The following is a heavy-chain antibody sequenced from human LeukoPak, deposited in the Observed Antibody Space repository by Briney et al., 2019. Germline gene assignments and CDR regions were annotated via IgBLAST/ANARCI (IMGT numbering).Heavy chain of an antibody. Sequence: SETLSLTCAVYGGSFSGYYWSWIRQPPGKGLEWIGEINNSGSTNYNPSLKRRVAISVDTSKKQFSLKLGSVTAADTAVYYCARNLRYCSSTSCYLYYYCMDVWGKGTTVTVSS. V-gene: IGHV4-34*01. CDR3: ARNLRYCSSTSCYLYYYCMDV. J-gene: IGHJ6*04. CDR1: GGSFSGYY. D-gene: IGHD2-2*01. CDR2: INNSGST.